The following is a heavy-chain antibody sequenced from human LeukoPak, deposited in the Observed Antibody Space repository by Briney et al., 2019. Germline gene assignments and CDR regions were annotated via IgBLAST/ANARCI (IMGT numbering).Heavy chain of an antibody. CDR3: ANLGYCISATCYGDY. CDR2: ISGSGDGT. J-gene: IGHJ4*02. V-gene: IGHV3-23*01. Sequence: PGGSVRLSCAASGFTFSSYAMSWVRQAPGKGLEWVSAISGSGDGTNYADSVKGRFTISRDNSKNTLYLQMNSLRAEDTAVYYCANLGYCISATCYGDYWGQGTLVTVSS. D-gene: IGHD2-2*01. CDR1: GFTFSSYA.